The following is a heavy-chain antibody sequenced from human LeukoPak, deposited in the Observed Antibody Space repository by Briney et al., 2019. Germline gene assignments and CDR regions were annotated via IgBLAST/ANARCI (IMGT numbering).Heavy chain of an antibody. V-gene: IGHV3-7*01. CDR3: ARDHYDFWSGYYWFDY. Sequence: GGSLRLSCAASRFTFSNYWMSWVRQAPGKGLEWVANIKQDGSEKYYVDSVKGRFTISRDNAKNSLYLQMNSLRAEDTAVYYCARDHYDFWSGYYWFDYWGQGTLVTVSS. CDR1: RFTFSNYW. D-gene: IGHD3-3*01. J-gene: IGHJ4*02. CDR2: IKQDGSEK.